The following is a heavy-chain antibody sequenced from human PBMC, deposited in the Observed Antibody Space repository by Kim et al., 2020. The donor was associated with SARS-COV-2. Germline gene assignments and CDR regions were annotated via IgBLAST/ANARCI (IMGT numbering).Heavy chain of an antibody. Sequence: SETLSLTCTVSGGSISSSSYYWGWIRQPPGKGLEWIGSIYYSGSTYYNPSLKSRVTISVDTSKNQFSLKLSSVTAADTAVYYCARGNYDYVWGSYRYEFDYWGQGTLVTVSS. CDR3: ARGNYDYVWGSYRYEFDY. CDR1: GGSISSSSYY. J-gene: IGHJ4*02. D-gene: IGHD3-16*02. CDR2: IYYSGST. V-gene: IGHV4-39*01.